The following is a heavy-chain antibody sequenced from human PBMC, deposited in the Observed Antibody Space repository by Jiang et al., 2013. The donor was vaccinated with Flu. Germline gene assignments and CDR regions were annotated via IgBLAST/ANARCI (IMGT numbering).Heavy chain of an antibody. CDR2: INPSGGRT. J-gene: IGHJ4*02. D-gene: IGHD3-22*01. CDR3: TREGYDSSGYSTNFFDH. Sequence: GAEVKQPGASVKVSCKSSGYTFTSYYLHWVRQAPGQGLEWMGKINPSGGRTSYAQKFQGRVTLTRDASTSTVYLQLSSLRSDDTAIYYCTREGYDSSGYSTNFFDHWGQGTLVTVSS. V-gene: IGHV1-46*01. CDR1: GYTFTSYY.